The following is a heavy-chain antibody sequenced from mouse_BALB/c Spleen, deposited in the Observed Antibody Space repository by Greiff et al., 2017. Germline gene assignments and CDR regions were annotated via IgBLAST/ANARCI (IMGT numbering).Heavy chain of an antibody. V-gene: IGHV3-6*02. CDR1: GYSITSGYY. CDR2: ISYDGSN. CDR3: ARDGFAY. Sequence: EVQRVESGPGLVKPSQSLSLTCSVTGYSITSGYYWNLIRQFPGNKLEWMGYISYDGSNNYNPSLKNRISITRDTSKNQFFLKLNSVTTEDTATYYCARDGFAYWGQGTLVTVSA. J-gene: IGHJ3*01.